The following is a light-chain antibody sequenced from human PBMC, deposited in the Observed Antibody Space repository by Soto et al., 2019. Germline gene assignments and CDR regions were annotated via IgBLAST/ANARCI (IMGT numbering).Light chain of an antibody. CDR3: QQYDNFPFT. J-gene: IGKJ3*01. CDR2: AAS. Sequence: DIQMTQSPSSLSASVGDRVTITCQASQDITNYLNWYQHKPGKAPKLLIYAASNLETGVPSRFSGGGSGTDFTFTISSLQPEDIATYYCQQYDNFPFTFGPGTKVDFK. V-gene: IGKV1-33*01. CDR1: QDITNY.